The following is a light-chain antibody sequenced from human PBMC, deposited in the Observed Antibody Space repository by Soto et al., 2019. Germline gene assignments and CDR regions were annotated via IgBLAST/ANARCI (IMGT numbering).Light chain of an antibody. V-gene: IGLV2-14*01. J-gene: IGLJ1*01. Sequence: QSVLTQPASVSGSPGQSITISCTGTSSDVGGYNYVSWYQQHPGKAPKLMIYEVSNRPSGGSNRFSGSKSGNTASLTISGLQAEDEADYYFSSYTSSSTDVFGTWTKVTV. CDR1: SSDVGGYNY. CDR3: SSYTSSSTDV. CDR2: EVS.